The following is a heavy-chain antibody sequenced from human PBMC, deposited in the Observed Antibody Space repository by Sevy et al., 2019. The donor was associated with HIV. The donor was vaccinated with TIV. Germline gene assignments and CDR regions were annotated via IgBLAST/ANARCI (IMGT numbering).Heavy chain of an antibody. D-gene: IGHD2-15*01. Sequence: GGSLRLSCAASGFTFTSYAMNWVRQAPGKGLDWVSSISGSGRSTYYADSVEGRFTISRDNSKNTLSLQMNSLRADDTDVYYCAKGYCSGGSCPSDYYYYGMDVWGQGTTVTVSS. CDR1: GFTFTSYA. CDR3: AKGYCSGGSCPSDYYYYGMDV. V-gene: IGHV3-23*01. CDR2: ISGSGRST. J-gene: IGHJ6*02.